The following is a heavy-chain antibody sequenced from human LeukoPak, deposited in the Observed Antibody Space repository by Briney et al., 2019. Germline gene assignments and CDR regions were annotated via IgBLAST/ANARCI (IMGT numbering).Heavy chain of an antibody. CDR2: ISWNSGSI. CDR3: AKDISPSIDWTFDY. J-gene: IGHJ4*02. D-gene: IGHD3-9*01. CDR1: GFTFSSYS. V-gene: IGHV3-9*03. Sequence: PGXXLRLSCAASGFTFSSYSMNWVRQAPGKSLEWVSGISWNSGSIDYADSVKGRFTISRDNAKNSLYLQMNNLRAEDMALYYCAKDISPSIDWTFDYWGQGTLVTVSS.